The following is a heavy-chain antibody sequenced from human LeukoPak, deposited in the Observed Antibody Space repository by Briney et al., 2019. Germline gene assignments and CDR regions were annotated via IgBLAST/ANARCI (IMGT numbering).Heavy chain of an antibody. D-gene: IGHD6-13*01. CDR1: VGSIRNYF. J-gene: IGHJ4*02. CDR3: ARDHGLLGSWHYFDY. CDR2: MYYSGPA. Sequence: SETLSLTSTVPVGSIRNYFWSWIRQHPGKGLEWIGCMYYSGPANYNPSLKSRVTMSVDTSKNQFSLKLSSVTAADTAVYYCARDHGLLGSWHYFDYGGQGTLVTVSS. V-gene: IGHV4-59*12.